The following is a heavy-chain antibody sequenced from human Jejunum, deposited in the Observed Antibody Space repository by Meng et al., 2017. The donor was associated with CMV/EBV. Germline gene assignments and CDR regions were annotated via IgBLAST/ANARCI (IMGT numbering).Heavy chain of an antibody. CDR2: ISNSGDNT. Sequence: GFSFGNYAIHWVRQTPGKGLECISSISNSGDNTYYADSVKGRFTISRDNLKNTLYLQMASLRADDTAVYYCARIWNYGLGDYGMDVWGQGTTVTVSS. V-gene: IGHV3-23*01. CDR3: ARIWNYGLGDYGMDV. J-gene: IGHJ6*02. D-gene: IGHD1-7*01. CDR1: GFSFGNYA.